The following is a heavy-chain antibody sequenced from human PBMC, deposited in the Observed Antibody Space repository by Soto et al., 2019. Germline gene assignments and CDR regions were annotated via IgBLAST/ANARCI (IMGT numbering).Heavy chain of an antibody. CDR3: ARLVVVSPVANV. D-gene: IGHD2-2*01. J-gene: IGHJ4*02. V-gene: IGHV4-39*01. CDR2: VFYDGTT. CDR1: GGAINTNNYY. Sequence: QLQLQESGPGPVKPSGTLSLTCTVSGGAINTNNYYWGWVRQPPGKGLEWIGSVFYDGTTYYSPSLKRRVTISLATSRTQFSLKLNSVTAADTAVYYCARLVVVSPVANVWGQGTLVTVSS.